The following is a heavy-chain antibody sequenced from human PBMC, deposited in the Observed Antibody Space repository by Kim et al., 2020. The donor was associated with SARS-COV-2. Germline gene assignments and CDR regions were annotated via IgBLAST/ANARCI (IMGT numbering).Heavy chain of an antibody. V-gene: IGHV3-23*01. CDR3: AKAQTGTTWAYFDY. Sequence: GGSLRLSCAASGFTFSSYAMSWVRQAPGKGLEWVSGISGSGGSTYYADSVKGRFTISRDNSKNTLHLQMNSLRAEDTAVYYCAKAQTGTTWAYFDYWGQGTLVTVSS. CDR1: GFTFSSYA. D-gene: IGHD1-1*01. J-gene: IGHJ4*02. CDR2: ISGSGGST.